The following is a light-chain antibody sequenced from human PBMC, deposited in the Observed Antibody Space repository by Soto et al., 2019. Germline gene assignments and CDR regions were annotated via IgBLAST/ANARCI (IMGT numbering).Light chain of an antibody. J-gene: IGLJ1*01. CDR3: QSYDSSLSGYV. V-gene: IGLV1-40*01. CDR1: SSNIGAGYE. CDR2: ENN. Sequence: QSVLTQPPSVSEAPGQRVTISCTGSSSNIGAGYEAHWYQQVPGTAPKLLIYENNNRPSGVPDRFSGSKSGTSASLAITGXXXXXXXXYYXQSYDSSLSGYVFGTXT.